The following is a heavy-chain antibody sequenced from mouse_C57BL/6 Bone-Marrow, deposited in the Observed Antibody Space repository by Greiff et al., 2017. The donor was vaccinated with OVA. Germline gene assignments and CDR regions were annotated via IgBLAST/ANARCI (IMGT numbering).Heavy chain of an antibody. J-gene: IGHJ4*01. V-gene: IGHV1-72*01. D-gene: IGHD2-4*01. Sequence: QVQLKQPGAELVKPGASVKLSCKASGYTFTSYWMHWVKQRPGRGLEWIGRIDPNSGGTKYNEKFKSKATLTVDKPSSTAYMQLSSLTSEDSAVYYCARHYDYDGYYYAMDYWGQGTSVTVSS. CDR3: ARHYDYDGYYYAMDY. CDR2: IDPNSGGT. CDR1: GYTFTSYW.